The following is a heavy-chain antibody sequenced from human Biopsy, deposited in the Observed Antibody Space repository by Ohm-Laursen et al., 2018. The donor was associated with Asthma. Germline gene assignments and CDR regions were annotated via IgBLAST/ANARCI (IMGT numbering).Heavy chain of an antibody. V-gene: IGHV3-9*01. J-gene: IGHJ4*02. CDR3: AKGEWELLEANFDY. Sequence: FRLSCAASGFTFDDYAMHWVRQAPGKGLEWVSGISWNSGSIGYADSVKGRFTISRDNAKNSLYLQMNSLRAEDTALYYCAKGEWELLEANFDYWGQGTLVTVSS. D-gene: IGHD1-26*01. CDR2: ISWNSGSI. CDR1: GFTFDDYA.